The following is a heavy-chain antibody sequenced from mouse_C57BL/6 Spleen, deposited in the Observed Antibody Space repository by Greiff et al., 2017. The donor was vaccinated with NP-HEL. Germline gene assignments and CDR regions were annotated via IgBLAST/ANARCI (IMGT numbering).Heavy chain of an antibody. J-gene: IGHJ2*01. CDR1: GFNIKDDY. Sequence: VQLKESGAELVRPGASVKLSCTASGFNIKDDYMHWVKQRPEQGLEWIGWIDPENGDTEYASKFQGKATITADTSSNTAYLQLSSLTSEDTAVYYCTTGDIPFDYWGQGTTLTVSS. CDR2: IDPENGDT. V-gene: IGHV14-4*01. CDR3: TTGDIPFDY.